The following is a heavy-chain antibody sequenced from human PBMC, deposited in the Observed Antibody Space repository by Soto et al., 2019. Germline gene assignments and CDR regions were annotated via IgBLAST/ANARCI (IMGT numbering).Heavy chain of an antibody. Sequence: QVQLVQAGAEVKKPGASVKVSCKASGYTFTSYYMHWVRQAPGQGLEWMGIINPSGGSTSYSQKFQGRVTMTRDTSTSTVYMELSSLRSEDTAVYYCARRDTVTSIFDPCYGMDVWGQGTTVSVSS. D-gene: IGHD4-17*01. J-gene: IGHJ6*02. CDR1: GYTFTSYY. CDR3: ARRDTVTSIFDPCYGMDV. V-gene: IGHV1-46*01. CDR2: INPSGGST.